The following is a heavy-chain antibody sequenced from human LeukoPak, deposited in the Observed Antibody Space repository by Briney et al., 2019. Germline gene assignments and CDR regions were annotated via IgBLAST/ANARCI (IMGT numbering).Heavy chain of an antibody. CDR3: ARVVVVVPAAIAYYYYGMDV. D-gene: IGHD2-2*01. Sequence: GGSLRLSCAASGFTFSDYYMSWICQAPGKGLEWVSYISSSGSTMYYADSVKGRFTISRDNAKNSLYLQMNSLRAEDTAVYYCARVVVVVPAAIAYYYYGMDVWGQGTTVTVSS. CDR2: ISSSGSTM. CDR1: GFTFSDYY. V-gene: IGHV3-11*01. J-gene: IGHJ6*02.